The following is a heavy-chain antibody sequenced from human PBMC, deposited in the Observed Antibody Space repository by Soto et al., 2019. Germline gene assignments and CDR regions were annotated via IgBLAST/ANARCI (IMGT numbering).Heavy chain of an antibody. Sequence: SETLSLTCTVSGGSISSGDYYWSWIRQPPGKGLEWIGYIYYSGSTYYNPSLKSRVTISVDTSKNQFSLKLSSVTAADTAVYYCARDRVVRGVIITGGNWLDPWGQGTLVTVSS. V-gene: IGHV4-30-4*01. CDR3: ARDRVVRGVIITGGNWLDP. CDR1: GGSISSGDYY. CDR2: IYYSGST. D-gene: IGHD3-10*01. J-gene: IGHJ5*02.